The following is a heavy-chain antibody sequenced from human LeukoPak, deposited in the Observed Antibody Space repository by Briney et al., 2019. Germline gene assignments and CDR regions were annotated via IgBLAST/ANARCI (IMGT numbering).Heavy chain of an antibody. V-gene: IGHV4-39*01. CDR3: ATVLYAFDI. Sequence: SETLSLTCAVYGGSFSGDYWGWIRQPPGKGLEWIGSIYYSGSTYYNPSLKSRVTISVDTSKNQFSLKLSSVTAADTAVYYCATVLYAFDIWGQGTMVTVSS. CDR1: GGSFSGDY. CDR2: IYYSGST. D-gene: IGHD3-3*01. J-gene: IGHJ3*02.